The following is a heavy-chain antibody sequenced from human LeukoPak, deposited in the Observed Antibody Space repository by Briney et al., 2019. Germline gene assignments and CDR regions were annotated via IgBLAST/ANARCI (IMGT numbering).Heavy chain of an antibody. D-gene: IGHD3-22*01. CDR1: GGSISSSNW. V-gene: IGHV4-4*02. CDR3: ARSEVVITTNWFDP. CDR2: IYYSGST. J-gene: IGHJ5*02. Sequence: PSETLSLNRAVSGGSISSSNWWSWVRQPPGKGLEWIGYIYYSGSTYYNPSLKSRVTISVDTSKNQFSLKLSSVTAADTAVYYCARSEVVITTNWFDPWGQGTLVTVSS.